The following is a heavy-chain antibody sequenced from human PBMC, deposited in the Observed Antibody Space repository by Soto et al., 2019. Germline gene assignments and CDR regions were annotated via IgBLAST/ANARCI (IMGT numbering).Heavy chain of an antibody. J-gene: IGHJ6*02. V-gene: IGHV3-33*01. Sequence: SLRLSCATSGFVFSSFGMHWVRQAPGKGLEWVAVIWYDGTNKYCAESLKGRFSISRDNSKNTLFLQMNSLRADDTAVYYCARADGYTYGYDYYYGMDVWGHGTTVTVSS. D-gene: IGHD5-18*01. CDR3: ARADGYTYGYDYYYGMDV. CDR1: GFVFSSFG. CDR2: IWYDGTNK.